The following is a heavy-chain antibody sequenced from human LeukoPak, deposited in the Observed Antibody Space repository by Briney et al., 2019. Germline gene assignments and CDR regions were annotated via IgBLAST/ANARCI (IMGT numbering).Heavy chain of an antibody. Sequence: SETLSLACTVSGGSISSYYWSWIRQPPGKGLEWIGYIYYSGSTNYNPSLKSRVTISVDTSKNQFSLKLSSVTAADTAVYYCARGWGYFDYWGQGTLVTVSS. CDR1: GGSISSYY. CDR2: IYYSGST. V-gene: IGHV4-59*01. D-gene: IGHD3-16*01. CDR3: ARGWGYFDY. J-gene: IGHJ4*02.